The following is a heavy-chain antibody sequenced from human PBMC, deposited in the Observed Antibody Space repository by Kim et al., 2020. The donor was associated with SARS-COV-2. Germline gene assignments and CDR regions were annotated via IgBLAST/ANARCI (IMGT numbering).Heavy chain of an antibody. J-gene: IGHJ4*02. CDR3: ARANYYDSSGYGPFFDY. V-gene: IGHV4-30-2*04. D-gene: IGHD3-22*01. Sequence: KSRVTISVDTSKNQFSLKLSSVTAADTAVYYCARANYYDSSGYGPFFDYWGQGTLVTVSS.